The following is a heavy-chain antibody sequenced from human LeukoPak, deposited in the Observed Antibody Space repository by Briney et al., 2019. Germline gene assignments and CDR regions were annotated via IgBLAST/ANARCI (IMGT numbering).Heavy chain of an antibody. D-gene: IGHD5-18*01. CDR3: ARGIQLWFYVGY. Sequence: GGSLRLSCVASGFTFSTYWMTWVRQAPGKGLEWVATINQDGSDKYYVDSVKGRFTISRDNAKNSLYLQMNSLRAEDTAVYYCARGIQLWFYVGYWGQGTLVTVSS. J-gene: IGHJ4*02. CDR2: INQDGSDK. CDR1: GFTFSTYW. V-gene: IGHV3-7*04.